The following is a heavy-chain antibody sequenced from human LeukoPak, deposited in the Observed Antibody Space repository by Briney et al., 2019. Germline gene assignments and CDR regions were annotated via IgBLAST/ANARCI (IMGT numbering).Heavy chain of an antibody. CDR3: ARRARDCSRTSCFNYYYYTDV. CDR1: GFTFSSYA. J-gene: IGHJ6*03. D-gene: IGHD2-2*01. V-gene: IGHV3-21*01. CDR2: ISSSSSYI. Sequence: PGGSLRLSCAASGFTFSSYAMSWVCQAPGKGLEWVSSISSSSSYIYYADSVKGRFTISRDNAKNSLYLQMNSLRAEDTAVYYCARRARDCSRTSCFNYYYYTDVWGKGTTVTVSS.